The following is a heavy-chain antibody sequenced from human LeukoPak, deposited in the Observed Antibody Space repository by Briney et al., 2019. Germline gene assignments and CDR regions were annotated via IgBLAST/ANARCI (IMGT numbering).Heavy chain of an antibody. D-gene: IGHD5-12*01. CDR2: IIPILGIA. CDR1: GGTFSSYA. J-gene: IGHJ4*02. V-gene: IGHV1-69*04. Sequence: ASVKVSCKASGGTFSSYAISWVRQAPGQGLEWMGRIIPILGIANYAQKFQGRVTITADKSTSTAYMELSSLRSEDTAVYYCARDISGYDSDYFDYWGQGTLATVSS. CDR3: ARDISGYDSDYFDY.